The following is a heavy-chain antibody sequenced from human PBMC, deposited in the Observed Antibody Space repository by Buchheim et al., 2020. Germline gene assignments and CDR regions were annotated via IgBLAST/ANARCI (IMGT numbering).Heavy chain of an antibody. V-gene: IGHV4-59*01. Sequence: QVQLQESGPGLVKPSEILSLTCTVSGDSLSNYYWSWVRQPPGQGLEWIGYIYYSGSTNYNPSLKSRVTISVDTSMNQFSLKLNSVTAADTAVYYCARGITGYSTPYDYWGPGTL. CDR1: GDSLSNYY. D-gene: IGHD6-13*01. CDR3: ARGITGYSTPYDY. CDR2: IYYSGST. J-gene: IGHJ4*02.